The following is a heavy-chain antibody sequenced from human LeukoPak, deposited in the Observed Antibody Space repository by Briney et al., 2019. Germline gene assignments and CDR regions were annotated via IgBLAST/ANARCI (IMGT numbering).Heavy chain of an antibody. J-gene: IGHJ4*02. Sequence: PGGSLRLSCAASGFIFRDYVMNWVRQAPGKGLEWVTVTSFDESTKHYADSVQGRFTISRDNSKNTLYLQMNSLRAEDTAVYFCARDAGWLRPFDYWGQGTLVTVSS. CDR2: TSFDESTK. CDR1: GFIFRDYV. CDR3: ARDAGWLRPFDY. V-gene: IGHV3-30-3*01. D-gene: IGHD5-12*01.